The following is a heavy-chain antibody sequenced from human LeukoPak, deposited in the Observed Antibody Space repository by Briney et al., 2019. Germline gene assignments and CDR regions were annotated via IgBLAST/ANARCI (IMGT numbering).Heavy chain of an antibody. J-gene: IGHJ4*02. CDR1: GFTFRSYA. D-gene: IGHD3-10*01. Sequence: GGSLRLSCSASGFTFRSYAMHWVRQAPGKGLEYVSAISSNGGSTYYADSVKGRFTISRDDSKNTLYLRMSSLRAEDTAVYYCVKDQGARYYYGSGSYYDSWGQGTLVTVSS. CDR3: VKDQGARYYYGSGSYYDS. CDR2: ISSNGGST. V-gene: IGHV3-64D*06.